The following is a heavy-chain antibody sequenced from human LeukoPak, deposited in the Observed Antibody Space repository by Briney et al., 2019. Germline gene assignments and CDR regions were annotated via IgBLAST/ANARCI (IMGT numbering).Heavy chain of an antibody. Sequence: GESLKISCKGSGYSFTCYWIGWERQMPGKGLEWMGIIYPGDSDTRYSPSFQGQVTISADKSISTAYLQWSSLKASDTAMYYCARHEVDTAMVIYMDVWGKGTTVTVSS. CDR1: GYSFTCYW. J-gene: IGHJ6*03. V-gene: IGHV5-51*01. D-gene: IGHD5-18*01. CDR3: ARHEVDTAMVIYMDV. CDR2: IYPGDSDT.